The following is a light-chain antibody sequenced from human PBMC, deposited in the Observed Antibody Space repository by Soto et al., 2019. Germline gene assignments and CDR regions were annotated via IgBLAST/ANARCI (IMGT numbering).Light chain of an antibody. CDR1: ISDVGGYNY. V-gene: IGLV2-14*03. Sequence: QSALTQPASVSGSPGQSITISCTGTISDVGGYNYVSWYQQHPGKAPKLMIFDVSNRPSGVSNRFSGSKSGYTASLTISGLQAEDEADYYCCSYTSSSTYVFGTGTKVTVL. J-gene: IGLJ1*01. CDR3: CSYTSSSTYV. CDR2: DVS.